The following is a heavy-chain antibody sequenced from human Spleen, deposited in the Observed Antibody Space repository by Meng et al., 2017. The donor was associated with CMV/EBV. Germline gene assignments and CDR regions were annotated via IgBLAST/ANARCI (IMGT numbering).Heavy chain of an antibody. V-gene: IGHV3-53*01. CDR1: GFTFSGYV. CDR2: IYNDGDT. Sequence: GESLKISCAASGFTFSGYVMHWVRQAPGKGLEWVSVIYNDGDTYYADSVKGRFTISRDNSKNTLYLQMNTLRAEDTAVCYCARDPEWDLGFWGQGTLVTVSS. D-gene: IGHD3-3*01. J-gene: IGHJ4*02. CDR3: ARDPEWDLGF.